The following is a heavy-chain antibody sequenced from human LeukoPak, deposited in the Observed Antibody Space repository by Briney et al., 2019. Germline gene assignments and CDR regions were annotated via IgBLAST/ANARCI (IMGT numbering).Heavy chain of an antibody. V-gene: IGHV4-34*01. J-gene: IGHJ5*02. Sequence: PSETLSLTCAVYGGSFSGYYWSWIRQPPGKGLEWIGEINHSGSTNYNPSLKSRVTISVDTSKNQFSLKLSSVTAADTAVYYCASLWRFPWGQGTLVTVSS. CDR3: ASLWRFP. CDR1: GGSFSGYY. D-gene: IGHD3-10*01. CDR2: INHSGST.